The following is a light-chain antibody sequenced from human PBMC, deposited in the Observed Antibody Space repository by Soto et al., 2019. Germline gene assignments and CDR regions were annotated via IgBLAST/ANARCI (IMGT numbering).Light chain of an antibody. CDR3: QQSYSTPWT. J-gene: IGKJ1*01. V-gene: IGKV1-39*01. CDR2: AAS. Sequence: DIQMTQSPSSLSASVGDRVTITCRASQSISSYLNWYQQKPGKAPKLLIYAASSLQSGVSSRFSGSGSGTDFTLTINSLQPEDFATYYCQQSYSTPWTFGQGTKVDIK. CDR1: QSISSY.